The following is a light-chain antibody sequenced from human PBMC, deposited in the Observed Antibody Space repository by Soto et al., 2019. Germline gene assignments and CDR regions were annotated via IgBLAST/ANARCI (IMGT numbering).Light chain of an antibody. Sequence: EIVLTQSPGTLSLSPGERATLSCRASQSVSSSYLAWYQQKPGQAPRLLIYVASSRATGIPDRFSGSGSGTDFILTINRLEPEDFAVYYCQQYGSSPRLTFGQGTRLEIK. CDR2: VAS. V-gene: IGKV3-20*01. J-gene: IGKJ5*01. CDR3: QQYGSSPRLT. CDR1: QSVSSSY.